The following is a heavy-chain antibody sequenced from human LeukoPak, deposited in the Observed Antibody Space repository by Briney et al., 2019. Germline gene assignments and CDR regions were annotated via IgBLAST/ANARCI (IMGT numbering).Heavy chain of an antibody. CDR3: ARGQLERRSRNAFDI. J-gene: IGHJ3*02. Sequence: GGSLRLSCAASGFTFSSYWMSWVRQAPGKGLEWVANIKQDGSEKYYVDSVKGRFAISRGNAKNSLYLQMNSLRAEDTAVYYCARGQLERRSRNAFDIWGQGTMVTVSS. CDR2: IKQDGSEK. V-gene: IGHV3-7*01. CDR1: GFTFSSYW. D-gene: IGHD1-1*01.